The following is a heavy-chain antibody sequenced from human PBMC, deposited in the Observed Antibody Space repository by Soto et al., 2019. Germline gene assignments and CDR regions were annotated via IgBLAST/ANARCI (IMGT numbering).Heavy chain of an antibody. CDR3: ARDHFLCITIVGVVIIGLGVYYYYYGMDV. CDR2: IYTSGST. CDR1: GGSISSYY. D-gene: IGHD3-3*01. V-gene: IGHV4-4*07. J-gene: IGHJ6*02. Sequence: PSETLSLTCTVSGGSISSYYWSWIRQPAGKGLEWIGRIYTSGSTNYNPSLKSRVTMSVDTSKNQFSLKLSSVTAADTAVYYCARDHFLCITIVGVVIIGLGVYYYYYGMDVWGQGTTVTVS.